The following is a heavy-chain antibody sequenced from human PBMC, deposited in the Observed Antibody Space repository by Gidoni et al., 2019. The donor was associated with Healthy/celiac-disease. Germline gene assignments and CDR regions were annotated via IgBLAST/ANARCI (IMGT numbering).Heavy chain of an antibody. CDR2: ISWNSGSI. J-gene: IGHJ6*02. CDR3: AKEMYSSGWSPSYYGMDV. Sequence: EVQLVESGGGLVQPGRSLRLSCAASGFTFDDYAMHWVRQAPGKGLEWVSGISWNSGSIGYADSVKGRFTISRDNAKNSLYLQMNSLRAEDTALYYCAKEMYSSGWSPSYYGMDVWGQGTTVTVSS. D-gene: IGHD6-19*01. CDR1: GFTFDDYA. V-gene: IGHV3-9*01.